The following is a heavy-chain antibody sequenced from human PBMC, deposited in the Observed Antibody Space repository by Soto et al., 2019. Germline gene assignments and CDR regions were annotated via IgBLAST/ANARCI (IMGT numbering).Heavy chain of an antibody. D-gene: IGHD1-7*01. CDR2: ITINGNT. Sequence: SETLSLICRVSGAYISDFSWSWIRQPAGKGLEWIGRITINGNTQKNPSFKSRVTMSIDTSRKHFSLNLQSATAADTALYYCARETGENWTYAAHWGPGTLVTVSS. V-gene: IGHV4-4*07. J-gene: IGHJ1*01. CDR1: GAYISDFS. CDR3: ARETGENWTYAAH.